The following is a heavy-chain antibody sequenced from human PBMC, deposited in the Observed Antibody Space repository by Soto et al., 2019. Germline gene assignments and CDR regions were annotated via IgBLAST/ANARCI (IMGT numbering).Heavy chain of an antibody. V-gene: IGHV3-15*01. CDR3: TTDDPINRY. Sequence: GGSLRLSCSASGFTFSNAWMTWVRQSPGKGLEWVARIKSKTDGGTTDYAAPVKVRFSISRDDSKNTVYLQMNSLKTEDTAVYYCTTDDPINRYWGQGTLVTVSS. CDR2: IKSKTDGGTT. J-gene: IGHJ4*02. CDR1: GFTFSNAW.